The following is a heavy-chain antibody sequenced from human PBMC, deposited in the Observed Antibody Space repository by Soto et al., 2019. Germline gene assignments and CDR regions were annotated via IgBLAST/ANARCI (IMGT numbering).Heavy chain of an antibody. Sequence: EASVKVSGKASGGTFSSYAISWVRQAPGQGLEWMGGIIPIFGTANYAQKFQGRVTITADESTSTAYMELSSLRSEDTAVYYCASGRYYDFWSGYYTNWFDPWGQGTLVTVP. CDR2: IIPIFGTA. V-gene: IGHV1-69*13. CDR1: GGTFSSYA. D-gene: IGHD3-3*01. J-gene: IGHJ5*02. CDR3: ASGRYYDFWSGYYTNWFDP.